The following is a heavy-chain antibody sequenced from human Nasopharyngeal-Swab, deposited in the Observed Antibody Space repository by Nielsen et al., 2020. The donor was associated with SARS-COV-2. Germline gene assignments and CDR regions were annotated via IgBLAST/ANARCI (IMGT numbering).Heavy chain of an antibody. J-gene: IGHJ4*02. CDR2: IIPIFGTA. Sequence: SVKVSCKASGGTFSSYAISWVRQAPGQGLEWMGGIIPIFGTANYAQKFQGRVTITADESTSTAYMELSSLRSEDTAVYYRARLGGFWSGYYDDYWGQGTLVTVSS. V-gene: IGHV1-69*13. D-gene: IGHD3-3*01. CDR1: GGTFSSYA. CDR3: ARLGGFWSGYYDDY.